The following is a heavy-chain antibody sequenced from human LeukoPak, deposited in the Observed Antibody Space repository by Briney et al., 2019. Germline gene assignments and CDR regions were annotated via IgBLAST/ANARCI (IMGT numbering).Heavy chain of an antibody. D-gene: IGHD2-15*01. CDR3: AREVVVVVAATSDYYYGMDV. V-gene: IGHV1-69*13. CDR2: IIPIFATA. J-gene: IGHJ6*02. Sequence: PVKVSCKASGGTFSSYAISWVRQAPGQGLEWMGGIIPIFATANYAQKFQGRVTITADESTSTAYMELSSLRSEDTAVYYCAREVVVVVAATSDYYYGMDVWGQGTTVTVSS. CDR1: GGTFSSYA.